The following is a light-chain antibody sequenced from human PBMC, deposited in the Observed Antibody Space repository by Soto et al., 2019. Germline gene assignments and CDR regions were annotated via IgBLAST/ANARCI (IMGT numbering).Light chain of an antibody. Sequence: EIVMAHSPATLSVSAGEIATLSVRASQSISNSLAWYQQKPGQAPRLIINDAFNRATGIPARFSGSGSGTDFTLTISGLEPEDFAVYYCQHRFSWPPAFGQGTKVDIK. CDR3: QHRFSWPPA. V-gene: IGKV3-11*01. CDR1: QSISNS. J-gene: IGKJ1*01. CDR2: DAF.